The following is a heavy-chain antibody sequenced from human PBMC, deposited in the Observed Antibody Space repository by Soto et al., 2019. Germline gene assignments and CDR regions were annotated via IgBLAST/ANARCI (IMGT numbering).Heavy chain of an antibody. J-gene: IGHJ6*02. Sequence: ASVKVSCKASGYTFTSYGISWVRQAPGQGLEWMGWISAYNGNTNYAQKLQGRVTMTTDTSTSTAYMELRSLRSDDTAVYYCARVAPSYLNILRFLEGRWSEGHYYYGMDVWGQGTTVTVSS. CDR2: ISAYNGNT. CDR3: ARVAPSYLNILRFLEGRWSEGHYYYGMDV. D-gene: IGHD3-3*01. V-gene: IGHV1-18*01. CDR1: GYTFTSYG.